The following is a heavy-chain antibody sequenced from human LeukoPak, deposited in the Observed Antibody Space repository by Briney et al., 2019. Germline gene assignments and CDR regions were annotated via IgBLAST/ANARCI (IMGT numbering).Heavy chain of an antibody. D-gene: IGHD3-22*01. Sequence: GGTLRLSCAVSGFTLSSYNMNWVRQAPGKGLEWVSYIRNSGNTIYYADSVKGRFTISRDPAKNSLYLQMNSLRAEDTAVYYCARDYYDSSGLDYWGQGTLVTVSS. J-gene: IGHJ4*02. CDR1: GFTLSSYN. CDR2: IRNSGNTI. V-gene: IGHV3-48*01. CDR3: ARDYYDSSGLDY.